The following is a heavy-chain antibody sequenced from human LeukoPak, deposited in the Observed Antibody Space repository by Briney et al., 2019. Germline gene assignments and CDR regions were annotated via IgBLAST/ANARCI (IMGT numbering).Heavy chain of an antibody. CDR2: MNPNSGNT. V-gene: IGHV1-8*01. CDR3: ARDGRNWAYYFDY. Sequence: GASVKVSCKASGYTFTSYDINWVRQATGQGLEWMGWMNPNSGNTGYAQKFQGRVTMTRNTSISTAYMELRSLRSDDTAVYYCARDGRNWAYYFDYWGQGTLVTVSS. CDR1: GYTFTSYD. J-gene: IGHJ4*02. D-gene: IGHD7-27*01.